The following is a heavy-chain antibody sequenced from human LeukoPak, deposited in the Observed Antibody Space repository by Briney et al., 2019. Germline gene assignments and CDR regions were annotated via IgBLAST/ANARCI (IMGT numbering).Heavy chain of an antibody. CDR1: GFTFSSYW. J-gene: IGHJ4*02. CDR2: IKQDGSET. Sequence: GGSLRLPCAASGFTFSSYWMSWVRQAPGKGLEWVANIKQDGSETYYVDSVKGRFTIFRDNAKNSLYLQMNSLRAEDTAVYYCSRSRIDYSSSWYLNYWGQGTLVTVSS. CDR3: SRSRIDYSSSWYLNY. D-gene: IGHD6-13*01. V-gene: IGHV3-7*03.